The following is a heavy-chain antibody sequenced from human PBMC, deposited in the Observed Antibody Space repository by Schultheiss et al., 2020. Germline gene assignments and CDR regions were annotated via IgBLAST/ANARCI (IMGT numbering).Heavy chain of an antibody. D-gene: IGHD4-11*01. CDR3: ARIPVESNYGNYYYGMDV. J-gene: IGHJ6*02. V-gene: IGHV2-70*01. CDR1: GFSLSTSGVG. Sequence: SGPTLVKPTQTLTLTCSFSGFSLSTSGVGVGWIRQPPGKALEWLALIDWDDDKYYSTSLKTRLTISKDTSKNQVVLTMTNMDPVDTATYYCARIPVESNYGNYYYGMDVWGQGTTVTVSS. CDR2: IDWDDDK.